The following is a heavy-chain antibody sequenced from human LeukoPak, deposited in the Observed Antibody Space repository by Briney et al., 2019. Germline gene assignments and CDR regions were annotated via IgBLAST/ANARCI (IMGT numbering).Heavy chain of an antibody. V-gene: IGHV3-48*03. D-gene: IGHD2-2*01. J-gene: IGHJ4*02. CDR3: ARKYCSSPSCLFDC. Sequence: GGPLTLSCGASGFPFSSYEMNWVRQAPGKGVEGVSYISSSGSSIHYADSVKGRFTISRDNAKNSLYLQMNSLRAEDTAVYYCARKYCSSPSCLFDCWGQGTLVTVSS. CDR1: GFPFSSYE. CDR2: ISSSGSSI.